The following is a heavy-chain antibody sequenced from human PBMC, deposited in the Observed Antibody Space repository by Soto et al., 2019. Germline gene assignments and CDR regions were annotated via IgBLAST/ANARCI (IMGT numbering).Heavy chain of an antibody. Sequence: GGSLILSCASSGFTFSIYAMHWVLQAPGKGLEWVAVISYDGSNKYYADSVKGRFTISRDNSKNTLYLQMNSLRAEDTAVYYCASLPSYYYDSSGYYGDAFDIWGQGTMVTVSS. D-gene: IGHD3-22*01. J-gene: IGHJ3*02. CDR3: ASLPSYYYDSSGYYGDAFDI. CDR2: ISYDGSNK. CDR1: GFTFSIYA. V-gene: IGHV3-30-3*01.